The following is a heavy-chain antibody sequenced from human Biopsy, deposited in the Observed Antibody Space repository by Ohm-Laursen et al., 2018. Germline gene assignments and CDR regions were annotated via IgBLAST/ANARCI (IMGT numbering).Heavy chain of an antibody. D-gene: IGHD2-8*01. CDR1: SYTFTDYN. Sequence: AASVKVSCKVSSYTFTDYNIHWTRQAPGQGLGWLGYINSKTGATNYAQKFQGTVTMTRDTSISTAYLALGSLIPADTAIYYCARDPLNGHKHFDYWGQGSLVTVSS. CDR2: INSKTGAT. CDR3: ARDPLNGHKHFDY. V-gene: IGHV1-2*02. J-gene: IGHJ4*02.